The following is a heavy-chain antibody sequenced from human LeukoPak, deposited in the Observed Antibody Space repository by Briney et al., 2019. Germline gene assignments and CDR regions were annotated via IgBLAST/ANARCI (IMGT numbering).Heavy chain of an antibody. V-gene: IGHV3-48*03. Sequence: GGXXRLSCAASGFTFSSYEMKWVRQAPGKGLEWVSYIIIISSTIYYADSVKGRFTISRDNAKNSLYLQMNSLRAEDTAVYYCARIPSYYYDSSGGFDYWGQGTLVTVSS. D-gene: IGHD3-22*01. CDR3: ARIPSYYYDSSGGFDY. CDR2: IIIISSTI. CDR1: GFTFSSYE. J-gene: IGHJ4*02.